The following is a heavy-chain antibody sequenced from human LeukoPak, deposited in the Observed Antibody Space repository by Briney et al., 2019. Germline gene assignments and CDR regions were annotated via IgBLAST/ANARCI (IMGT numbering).Heavy chain of an antibody. D-gene: IGHD5-24*01. CDR3: ARGSLERYYYYGMDV. V-gene: IGHV4-31*03. CDR2: IYYSGST. Sequence: SQTLSLTCTVSGGSISSGGYYWSWIRQHPGKGLEWIGYIYYSGSTNYNPSLKSRVTISVDTSKNQFSLKLSSVTAADTAVYYCARGSLERYYYYGMDVWGQGTTVTVSS. J-gene: IGHJ6*02. CDR1: GGSISSGGYY.